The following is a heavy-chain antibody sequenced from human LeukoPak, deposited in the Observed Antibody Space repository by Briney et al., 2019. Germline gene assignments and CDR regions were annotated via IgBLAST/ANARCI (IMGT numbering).Heavy chain of an antibody. J-gene: IGHJ4*02. Sequence: GGSLRLSCAASGFTFSSYWMSWVRQAPGKGLEWVANIKQDGSEKYCVDSVKGRFTISRDNAKNSLYLQMNSLRAEDTAVYYCARGIVVVPAAIPYWGQGTLVTVSS. CDR2: IKQDGSEK. V-gene: IGHV3-7*03. CDR3: ARGIVVVPAAIPY. CDR1: GFTFSSYW. D-gene: IGHD2-2*01.